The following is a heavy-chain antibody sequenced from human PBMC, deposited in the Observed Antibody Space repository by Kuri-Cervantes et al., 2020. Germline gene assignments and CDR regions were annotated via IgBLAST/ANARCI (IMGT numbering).Heavy chain of an antibody. Sequence: GGSLRLSCAASGFTFRDYYMGWIRQAPGEGLQWVSYISNADNTMYYADSVRGRFTISRDNTRNSLYLQMNSLRAEDTAVYYCAKDPSSPYGDYDYFDYWGQGTLVTVSS. CDR2: ISNADNTM. CDR3: AKDPSSPYGDYDYFDY. J-gene: IGHJ4*02. CDR1: GFTFRDYY. V-gene: IGHV3-11*01. D-gene: IGHD4-17*01.